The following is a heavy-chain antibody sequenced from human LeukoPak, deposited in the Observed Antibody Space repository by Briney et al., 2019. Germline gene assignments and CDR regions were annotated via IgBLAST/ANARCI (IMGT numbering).Heavy chain of an antibody. D-gene: IGHD5-18*01. V-gene: IGHV3-48*04. CDR2: ISTGSNTM. CDR3: ARRDSYGDH. Sequence: GGSLRLSCAASGFTFRTYSMNWVRQAPGKGLEWISYISTGSNTMYYADSVKGRFTISRDDAKNPLYLQINSLRAEGSDVYYCARRDSYGDHWGQGTLVTVSS. CDR1: GFTFRTYS. J-gene: IGHJ4*02.